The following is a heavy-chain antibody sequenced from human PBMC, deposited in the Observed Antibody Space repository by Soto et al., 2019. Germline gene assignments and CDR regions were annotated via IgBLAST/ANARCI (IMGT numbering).Heavy chain of an antibody. CDR3: ARVLGNDGFDI. J-gene: IGHJ3*02. V-gene: IGHV4-30-4*01. CDR1: GGSISSGDYY. CDR2: IYYSGST. D-gene: IGHD3-3*02. Sequence: SETLSLTCTVSGGSISSGDYYWSWIRQPPGKGLEWIGYIYYSGSTYYNPSLKSRVTISVDTSKNQFSLKLSSVTAADTTAVYYCARVLGNDGFDIWGQRTMVTVSS.